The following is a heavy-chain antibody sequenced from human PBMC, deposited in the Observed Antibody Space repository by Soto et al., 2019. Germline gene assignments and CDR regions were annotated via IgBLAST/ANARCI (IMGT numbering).Heavy chain of an antibody. CDR2: MNPISGNT. CDR1: AYTFTNYD. V-gene: IGHV1-8*01. J-gene: IGHJ6*02. CDR3: AGHHHNWDQNPPSPNYSMDV. D-gene: IGHD1-1*01. Sequence: QVQLEQSGAEVKKPGASLKVSCKASAYTFTNYDINWVRQATGQGLEWMGWMNPISGNTGYAQRFQGRVTMTRNTSISTAYMELSSLTGEATAVYYSAGHHHNWDQNPPSPNYSMDVWGQGTTVTVSS.